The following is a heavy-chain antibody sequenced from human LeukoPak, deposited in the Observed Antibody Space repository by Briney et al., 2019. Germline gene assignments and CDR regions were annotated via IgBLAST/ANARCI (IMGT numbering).Heavy chain of an antibody. Sequence: EVSVKVSCKASGGTFSSYAISWVRQAPGQGLEWMGGIIPIFGTANYAQKFQGRVTITADESTSTAYMELSSLRSEDTAVYYCARVMTTYYYYGMDVWGQGTTVTVSS. CDR1: GGTFSSYA. J-gene: IGHJ6*02. D-gene: IGHD4-17*01. CDR3: ARVMTTYYYYGMDV. CDR2: IIPIFGTA. V-gene: IGHV1-69*13.